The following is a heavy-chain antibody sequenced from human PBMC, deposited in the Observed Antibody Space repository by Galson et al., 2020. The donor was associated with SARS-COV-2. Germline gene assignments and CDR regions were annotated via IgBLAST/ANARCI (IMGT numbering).Heavy chain of an antibody. CDR2: IYYTGRT. V-gene: IGHV4-39*07. CDR3: ARDFLLWFGEVFESDAFDI. CDR1: GGSISSKSSY. D-gene: IGHD3-10*01. Sequence: ASETLSLTCNVSGGSISSKSSYWGWIRQPPGKGLEWIGNIYYTGRTHYNPSLKSRVTISVDTSKNQFSLKLSSVTAADTAVYYCARDFLLWFGEVFESDAFDIWGQGTMVTVSS. J-gene: IGHJ3*02.